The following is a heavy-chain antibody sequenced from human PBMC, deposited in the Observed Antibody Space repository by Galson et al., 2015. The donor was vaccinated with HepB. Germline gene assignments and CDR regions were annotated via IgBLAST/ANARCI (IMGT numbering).Heavy chain of an antibody. CDR1: GFIFNVYG. V-gene: IGHV3-33*03. J-gene: IGHJ4*02. CDR2: IWYDGSNK. D-gene: IGHD5-18*01. Sequence: SLRLSCAASGFIFNVYGMQWVRQAPGKGLEWVAVIWYDGSNKYYGDSVKGRFTISRDNAKNSLYLQMNSLKTEDTAVYYCATTSGYSYGFDYWGQGTLVTVSS. CDR3: ATTSGYSYGFDY.